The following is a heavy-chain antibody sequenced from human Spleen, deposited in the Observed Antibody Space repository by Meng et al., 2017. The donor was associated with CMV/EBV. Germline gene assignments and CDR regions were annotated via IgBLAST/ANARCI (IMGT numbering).Heavy chain of an antibody. Sequence: FSLSASGVGVVWIRQPPGKALEWLALIYWNDDKRYSPSLKRRLTITKDTSKNQVVLTMTNMDPVDTATYYCAHRRSTMVRGANPWFDPWGQGTLVTVSS. V-gene: IGHV2-5*01. CDR3: AHRRSTMVRGANPWFDP. J-gene: IGHJ5*02. CDR2: IYWNDDK. D-gene: IGHD3-10*01. CDR1: FSLSASGVG.